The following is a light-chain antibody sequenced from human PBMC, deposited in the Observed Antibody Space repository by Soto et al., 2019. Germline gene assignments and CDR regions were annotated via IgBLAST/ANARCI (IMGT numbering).Light chain of an antibody. CDR1: QDIANY. CDR3: QEYYSAPWT. V-gene: IGKV1-27*01. CDR2: AAS. Sequence: DIQMTQSPSSLSASVGDRVTITCRASQDIANYLVWYQQKPGKAPNLLIYAASTLQSGVPSRFSGSGSGTDFTLTISSLQPEDVATYYCQEYYSAPWTFGQGTKVEI. J-gene: IGKJ1*01.